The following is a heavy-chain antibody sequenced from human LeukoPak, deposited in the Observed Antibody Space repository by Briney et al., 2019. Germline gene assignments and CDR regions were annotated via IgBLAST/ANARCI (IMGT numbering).Heavy chain of an antibody. CDR1: GGSFSGYY. J-gene: IGHJ5*02. D-gene: IGHD3-10*01. V-gene: IGHV4-34*01. Sequence: SETLSLTCAVYGGSFSGYYWSWIRQPPGKGLEWIGEINHSGSTNYNPSLKSRVTISVDTSKNQCSLKLSSVTAADTAVYYCARVLSWFDPWGQGTLVTVSS. CDR3: ARVLSWFDP. CDR2: INHSGST.